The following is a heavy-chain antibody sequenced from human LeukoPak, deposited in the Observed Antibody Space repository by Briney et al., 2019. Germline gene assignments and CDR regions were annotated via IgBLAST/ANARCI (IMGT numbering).Heavy chain of an antibody. D-gene: IGHD3-22*01. J-gene: IGHJ4*02. V-gene: IGHV3-9*01. CDR3: ARNLWYYYDSSGVYFDY. CDR2: ISWNSGSI. CDR1: GFTFDDYA. Sequence: GGSLRLSCVASGFTFDDYAMHWVRQAPGKGLEWVSGISWNSGSIGYADSVKGRFTISRDNAKNSLYLQMNSLRAEDTAVYYCARNLWYYYDSSGVYFDYWGQGTLVTVSS.